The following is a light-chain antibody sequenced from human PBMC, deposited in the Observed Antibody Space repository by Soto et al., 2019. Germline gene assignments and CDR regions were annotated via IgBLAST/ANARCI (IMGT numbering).Light chain of an antibody. V-gene: IGKV3-15*01. CDR3: QQHYNGPLT. J-gene: IGKJ4*01. Sequence: DIVMTQSPATLSVSPGERVTLSCRASQSVSSNLAWYQQKPGQAPRLLIHGASTRATGIPARFSGSGSGTEFTLTISSLQSEDFALYYCQQHYNGPLTFGGGTKVEIK. CDR2: GAS. CDR1: QSVSSN.